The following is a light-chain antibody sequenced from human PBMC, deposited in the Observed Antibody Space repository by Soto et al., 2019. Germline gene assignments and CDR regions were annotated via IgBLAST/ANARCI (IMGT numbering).Light chain of an antibody. J-gene: IGLJ3*02. CDR2: EVS. CDR3: SSNAASNNWV. V-gene: IGLV2-8*01. Sequence: QSALTQPPSASGSPGQSVTISCTGTSSDVGGYNYVSWYQQHPGKAPKLMIYEVSKRPSGVPDRFSGSKSGNTASLTVSGLQAEDEADYYCSSNAASNNWVCGGGTKLTVL. CDR1: SSDVGGYNY.